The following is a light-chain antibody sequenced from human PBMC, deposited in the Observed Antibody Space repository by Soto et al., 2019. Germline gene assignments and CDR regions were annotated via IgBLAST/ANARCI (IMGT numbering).Light chain of an antibody. Sequence: QSVLTQPPSASGTPGQRVTISCSGSSSNIGGNNVNWYQQLPGTAPKLLIYSNSQRPSGVPDRFSGSKSGTSAALAISGLQSEDEADYYCASWDESGPYVFGPGTKVT. J-gene: IGLJ1*01. V-gene: IGLV1-44*01. CDR3: ASWDESGPYV. CDR1: SSNIGGNN. CDR2: SNS.